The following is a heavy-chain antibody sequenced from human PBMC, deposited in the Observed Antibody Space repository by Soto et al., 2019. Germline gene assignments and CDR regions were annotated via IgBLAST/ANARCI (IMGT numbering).Heavy chain of an antibody. V-gene: IGHV3-48*02. CDR2: IDSSSSTT. CDR1: GFRFSSYS. CDR3: ARHPPVGPKD. J-gene: IGHJ4*02. Sequence: RLSCTASGFRFSSYSMNWVRQAPGKGLEWVSYIDSSSSTTKYADSVKGRFAISRDNAKNSLYLQMNSLRDEDTALYYCARHPPVGPKDWGQGTLVTVSS. D-gene: IGHD1-26*01.